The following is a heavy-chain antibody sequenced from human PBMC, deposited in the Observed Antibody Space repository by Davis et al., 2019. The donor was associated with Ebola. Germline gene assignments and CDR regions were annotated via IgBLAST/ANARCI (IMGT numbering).Heavy chain of an antibody. D-gene: IGHD5-18*01. CDR1: GGSISTFY. V-gene: IGHV4-59*12. CDR2: IYFSGAT. CDR3: ARTVYEGAKKTAMVPLDY. J-gene: IGHJ4*02. Sequence: SETLSLTCTVSGGSISTFYWGWIRQPPGKGLEWIGYIYFSGATKFNPSLKSRVTISVDTSKNQFSLQLNSVTPEDTAVYYCARTVYEGAKKTAMVPLDYWGQGTLVTVSS.